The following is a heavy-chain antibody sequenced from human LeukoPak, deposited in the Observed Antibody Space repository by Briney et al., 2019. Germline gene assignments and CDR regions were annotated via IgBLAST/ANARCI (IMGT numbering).Heavy chain of an antibody. D-gene: IGHD3-10*01. CDR1: GDSVSSKNAV. V-gene: IGHV6-1*01. J-gene: IGHJ4*02. CDR2: TYYRSQWYS. Sequence: ASRTLSLTCAISGDSVSSKNAVWAWIRQSPSTGLEWLRRTYYRSQWYSDYAVSVRSRININTDTSKNQFSLQLKSVTPEDTAVYYCARGSYGLGGFWDYYFDYWAQGTVVTVSS. CDR3: ARGSYGLGGFWDYYFDY.